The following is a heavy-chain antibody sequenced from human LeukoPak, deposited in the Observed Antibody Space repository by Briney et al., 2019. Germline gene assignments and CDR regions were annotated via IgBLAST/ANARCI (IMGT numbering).Heavy chain of an antibody. CDR2: ISSSSDIM. CDR3: AKDVRTGNNWFDP. Sequence: GGSLRLSCAASEFIFSSYSMNWVRQAPGKGLEWVSFISSSSDIMFYADSVKGRFTVSRDNSKNTLYLQMNSLRAEDTAVYYCAKDVRTGNNWFDPWGQGTLVTVSS. V-gene: IGHV3-48*01. J-gene: IGHJ5*02. CDR1: EFIFSSYS. D-gene: IGHD3-10*02.